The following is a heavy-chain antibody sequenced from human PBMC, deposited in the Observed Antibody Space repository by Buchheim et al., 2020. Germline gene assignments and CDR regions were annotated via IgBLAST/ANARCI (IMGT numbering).Heavy chain of an antibody. Sequence: EVQLVESGGGLVQPGGSLRLSCAASGFTFSSYWMHWVRQAPGKGLVWVSRINSDGSGTTYADSVKGRFTISRDNAKNTLYLQMNSLRAEDTAVYYCARAGGGGYNSATLDYWGQGTL. D-gene: IGHD5-24*01. CDR1: GFTFSSYW. V-gene: IGHV3-74*01. CDR3: ARAGGGGYNSATLDY. CDR2: INSDGSGT. J-gene: IGHJ4*02.